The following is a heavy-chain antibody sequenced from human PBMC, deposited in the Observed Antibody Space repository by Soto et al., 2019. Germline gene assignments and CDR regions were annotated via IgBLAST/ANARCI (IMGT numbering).Heavy chain of an antibody. Sequence: GGSLRLSCAASGFTFSSYAMSWVRQAPGKGLEWVSAISGSGGSTYYADSVKGRFTISRDNSKNTLYLQMNSLRAEDTAVYYCAKDRPAYYDFWSGYYPFDYWGQGTLVTVSS. CDR3: AKDRPAYYDFWSGYYPFDY. D-gene: IGHD3-3*01. J-gene: IGHJ4*02. CDR2: ISGSGGST. CDR1: GFTFSSYA. V-gene: IGHV3-23*01.